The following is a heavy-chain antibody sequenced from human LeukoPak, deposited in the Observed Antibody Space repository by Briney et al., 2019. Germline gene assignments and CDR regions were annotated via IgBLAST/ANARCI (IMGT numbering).Heavy chain of an antibody. CDR1: GGSISSGGYS. Sequence: SETLSLTCAVSGGSISSGGYSWSWIRQPPGKGLEWIGYIYHSGSTNYNPSLKSRVTISVDTSKNQFSLKLSSVTAADTAVYYCARDCKSIAVAGDYGMDVWGKGTTVTVSS. D-gene: IGHD6-19*01. J-gene: IGHJ6*04. CDR2: IYHSGST. V-gene: IGHV4-30-2*01. CDR3: ARDCKSIAVAGDYGMDV.